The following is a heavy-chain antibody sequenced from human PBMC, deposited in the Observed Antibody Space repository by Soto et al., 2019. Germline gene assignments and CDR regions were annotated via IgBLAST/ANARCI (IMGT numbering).Heavy chain of an antibody. CDR2: IYYSGST. D-gene: IGHD3-22*01. CDR3: ARTYYYDSSGYQPFGP. Sequence: PSETLSLTCTVSGGSISSGGYYWSWIRQHPGKGLEWIGYIYYSGSTYYNPSLKSRVTISVDTSKNQFSLKLSSVTAADTAVYYCARTYYYDSSGYQPFGPWGQGTLVTAPQ. V-gene: IGHV4-31*03. CDR1: GGSISSGGYY. J-gene: IGHJ5*02.